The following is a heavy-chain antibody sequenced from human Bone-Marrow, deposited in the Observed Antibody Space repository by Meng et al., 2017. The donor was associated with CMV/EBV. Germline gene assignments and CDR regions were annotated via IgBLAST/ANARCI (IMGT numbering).Heavy chain of an antibody. Sequence: GGSLRLSCAASGFTFSSYWMSWVRQAPGKGLEWVANIKQDGSEKYYVDSVKGRFTISRDNAKNSLYLQMNSLRVEDTPVYYCARDRVGMGSWTEWFDPWGQGTLVTVSS. D-gene: IGHD3-10*01. CDR1: GFTFSSYW. V-gene: IGHV3-7*01. J-gene: IGHJ5*02. CDR3: ARDRVGMGSWTEWFDP. CDR2: IKQDGSEK.